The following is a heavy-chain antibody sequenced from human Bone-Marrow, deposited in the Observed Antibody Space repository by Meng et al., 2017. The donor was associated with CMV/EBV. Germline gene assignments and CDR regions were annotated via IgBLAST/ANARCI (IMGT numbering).Heavy chain of an antibody. CDR2: IYTSGST. D-gene: IGHD3-3*01. V-gene: IGHV4-4*07. J-gene: IGHJ5*02. Sequence: ESLKISCAASGFTFSSYSMNWVRQAPGKGLEWIGRIYTSGSTNYNPSLKSRVTMSVDTSKNQFSLKLSSVTAADTAVYYCARRHYDFWSGYNGFDPWGQGTLVTVSS. CDR1: GFTFSSYS. CDR3: ARRHYDFWSGYNGFDP.